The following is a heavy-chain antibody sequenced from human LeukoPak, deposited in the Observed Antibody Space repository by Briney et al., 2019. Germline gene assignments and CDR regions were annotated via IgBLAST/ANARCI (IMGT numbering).Heavy chain of an antibody. CDR3: AKKEAYYYGSGSDYFDY. D-gene: IGHD3-10*01. CDR1: GFTFSSYA. V-gene: IGHV3-23*01. CDR2: ISGSGGST. J-gene: IGHJ4*02. Sequence: GGSLRLSCPASGFTFSSYAMRGLGQPQGKGLEGVAAISGSGGSTYYADSVKGRFTISRDNSKNTLYLQMNSLRAEDTAVYYCAKKEAYYYGSGSDYFDYWGQGTLVTVSS.